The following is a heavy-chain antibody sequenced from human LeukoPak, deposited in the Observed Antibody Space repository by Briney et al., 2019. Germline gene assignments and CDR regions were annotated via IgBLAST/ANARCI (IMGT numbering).Heavy chain of an antibody. Sequence: SETLSLTCTVSGGSISYYYWSWIRQSPGKGLEWIGHIFHTGLTNYNPSLENRVTISLDTSKTQFSLRLTSVTAADTAVYYCARRAEHGWFDPWGQGTLVTVSS. D-gene: IGHD1-26*01. CDR3: ARRAEHGWFDP. CDR1: GGSISYYY. J-gene: IGHJ5*02. CDR2: IFHTGLT. V-gene: IGHV4-59*08.